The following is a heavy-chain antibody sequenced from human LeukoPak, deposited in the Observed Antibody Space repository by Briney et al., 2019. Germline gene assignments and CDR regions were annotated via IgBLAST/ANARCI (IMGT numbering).Heavy chain of an antibody. Sequence: GGSLRLSCAASGFTFSSYSMNWVRQAPGKELEWVSIIYAGGDTYYADSVRGRFTVSRDDSKNILYLEMNSLRGDDTGIYHCARAWDFVVGAFDIWGQGTVVTVSS. V-gene: IGHV3-53*01. CDR2: IYAGGDT. D-gene: IGHD2-15*01. J-gene: IGHJ3*02. CDR3: ARAWDFVVGAFDI. CDR1: GFTFSSYS.